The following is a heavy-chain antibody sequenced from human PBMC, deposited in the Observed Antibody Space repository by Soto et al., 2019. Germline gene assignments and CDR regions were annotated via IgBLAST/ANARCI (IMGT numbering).Heavy chain of an antibody. CDR3: AHRSYSSSAGAFDV. CDR2: IYWDNDK. Sequence: QITLKESGPTLVKPTQTLTLTCAFSGFSLSTIGVGVGWIRQPPGKALEWLALIYWDNDKRYSPSLQSRLTITKDTSKNQVVLTMTNMDPVDTATYYCAHRSYSSSAGAFDVWGQGTVVTVSS. V-gene: IGHV2-5*02. CDR1: GFSLSTIGVG. J-gene: IGHJ3*01. D-gene: IGHD6-13*01.